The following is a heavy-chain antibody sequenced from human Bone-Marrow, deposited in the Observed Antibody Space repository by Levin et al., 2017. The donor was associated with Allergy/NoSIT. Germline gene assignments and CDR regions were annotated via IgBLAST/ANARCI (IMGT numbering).Heavy chain of an antibody. V-gene: IGHV7-4-1*01. CDR2: INTNTGNP. Sequence: GESLKISCKASGYVFNNYAMNWVRQAPGQGLEWMGWINTNTGNPTYAQGFTGRFVFSLETSVSTAYLQISSLKAEDTAVYYCARVGAVEYYSDSGYHISGGWFDPWGQGTLVTVSS. D-gene: IGHD3-22*01. CDR3: ARVGAVEYYSDSGYHISGGWFDP. J-gene: IGHJ5*02. CDR1: GYVFNNYA.